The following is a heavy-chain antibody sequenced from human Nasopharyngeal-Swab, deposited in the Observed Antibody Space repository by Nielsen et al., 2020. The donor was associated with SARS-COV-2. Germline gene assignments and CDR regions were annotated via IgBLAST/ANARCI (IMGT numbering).Heavy chain of an antibody. CDR2: IYYSGST. D-gene: IGHD3-3*01. J-gene: IGHJ6*02. V-gene: IGHV4-59*01. CDR3: ARAEPYDFWSGYMPFYGMDV. Sequence: WIRQPPGKGLEWIGYIYYSGSTNYNPSLKSRVTISVDTSKNRFSLKLSSVTAADTAVYYCARAEPYDFWSGYMPFYGMDVWGQGTTVTVSS.